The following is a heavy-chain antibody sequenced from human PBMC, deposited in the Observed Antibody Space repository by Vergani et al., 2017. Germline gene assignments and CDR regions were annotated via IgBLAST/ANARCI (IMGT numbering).Heavy chain of an antibody. CDR2: MYHIGST. Sequence: QVRLQESGPGLVKPSETLSLTCSVSGGSMSGYYWSWIRQPPGKELEWIGYMYHIGSTNYNPSLGTRVTISGDTSKNQFSLKLNSVTAADTAVYYCGRGADFYGLGSRLLDLWGQGILVTVSS. J-gene: IGHJ5*02. CDR1: GGSMSGYY. D-gene: IGHD3-10*01. CDR3: GRGADFYGLGSRLLDL. V-gene: IGHV4-59*01.